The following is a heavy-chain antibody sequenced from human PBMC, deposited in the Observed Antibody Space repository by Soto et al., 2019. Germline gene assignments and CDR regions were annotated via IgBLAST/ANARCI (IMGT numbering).Heavy chain of an antibody. J-gene: IGHJ4*02. CDR1: GGTFSSYT. D-gene: IGHD3-10*01. CDR2: IIPILGIA. V-gene: IGHV1-69*08. Sequence: QVQLVQSGAEVKKPGSSVKVSCKASGGTFSSYTISWVRQAPGQGLEWMGRIIPILGIANYAQKFQGRVRITADKSTSTADVELSSLRSEDTAVYYCARDQVSGGYGSGAYYFDYWGQGTLVTVSS. CDR3: ARDQVSGGYGSGAYYFDY.